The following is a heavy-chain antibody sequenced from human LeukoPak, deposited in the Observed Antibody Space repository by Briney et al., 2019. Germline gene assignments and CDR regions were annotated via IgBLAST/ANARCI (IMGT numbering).Heavy chain of an antibody. D-gene: IGHD6-13*01. Sequence: SGGSLSLSCAASGFTFSSYAMSWVRQAPGKGLEWVSAISGSGGGTYYADSVKGRFTISRDNSKNTLYLQMNSLRAEDTAVYYCASYSSSFRLSRMDYWGQGTLVTVSS. CDR3: ASYSSSFRLSRMDY. J-gene: IGHJ4*02. V-gene: IGHV3-23*01. CDR2: ISGSGGGT. CDR1: GFTFSSYA.